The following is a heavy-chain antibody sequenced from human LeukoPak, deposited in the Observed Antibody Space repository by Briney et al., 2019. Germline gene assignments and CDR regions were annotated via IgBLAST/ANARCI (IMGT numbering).Heavy chain of an antibody. J-gene: IGHJ4*02. CDR3: ARDLYGSGSCAFDY. D-gene: IGHD3-10*01. Sequence: PSETLSLTCTVSGGSIGSSSYYWGWIRQPPGKGLEWIGSIYYSGSTYYNPSLKSRVTISVDTSKNQFSLKLSSVTAADTAVYYCARDLYGSGSCAFDYWGQGTLVTVSS. CDR1: GGSIGSSSYY. V-gene: IGHV4-39*07. CDR2: IYYSGST.